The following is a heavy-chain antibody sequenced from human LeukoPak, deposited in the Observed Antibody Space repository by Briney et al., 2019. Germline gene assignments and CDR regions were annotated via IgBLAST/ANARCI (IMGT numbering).Heavy chain of an antibody. CDR2: INWNDGST. CDR3: ARFYYGSGSYSYYYYYYYMDV. CDR1: GFTFDDYG. D-gene: IGHD3-10*01. Sequence: GGTLRLSCAASGFTFDDYGMSWVPQAPGKGLEWVSGINWNDGSTGYADSVKGRFTISRDNAKNSLYLQMNSLRAEDTALYYWARFYYGSGSYSYYYYYYYMDVWGKGTTVTVSS. J-gene: IGHJ6*03. V-gene: IGHV3-20*04.